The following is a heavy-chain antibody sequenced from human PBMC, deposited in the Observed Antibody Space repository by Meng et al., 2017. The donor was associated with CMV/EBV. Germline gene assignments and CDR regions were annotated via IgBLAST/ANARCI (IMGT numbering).Heavy chain of an antibody. CDR2: IIPIFGTA. Sequence: SGGTFSSYAISWVRQAPGQGLEWMGGIIPIFGTANYAQKFQGRVTITADESTSTAYTELSSLRSEDTAVYYCALSYYYDSSGYYYYWGQGTLVTVSS. D-gene: IGHD3-22*01. V-gene: IGHV1-69*01. J-gene: IGHJ4*02. CDR3: ALSYYYDSSGYYYY. CDR1: GGTFSSYA.